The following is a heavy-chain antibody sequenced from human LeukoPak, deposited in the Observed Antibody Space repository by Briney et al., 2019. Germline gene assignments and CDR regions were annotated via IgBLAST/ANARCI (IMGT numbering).Heavy chain of an antibody. CDR2: IYWDDDK. Sequence: SGPTLVKPTQTLTLTCTFSGFSLSTSGVGVGWIRQPPGKALEWLALIYWDDDKFYSPSLKSRLTITKDTSKNQVVLIMTNMDPVDTATYYCAHRRLEVNWNYVWFDPWGQGTLVTVSS. D-gene: IGHD1-7*01. CDR1: GFSLSTSGVG. J-gene: IGHJ5*02. V-gene: IGHV2-5*02. CDR3: AHRRLEVNWNYVWFDP.